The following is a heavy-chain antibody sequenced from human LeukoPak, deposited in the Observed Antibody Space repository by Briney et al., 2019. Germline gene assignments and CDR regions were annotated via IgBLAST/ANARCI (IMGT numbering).Heavy chain of an antibody. J-gene: IGHJ4*02. Sequence: ASVKVSCKASGYTFTSYDINWVRQATGQGLEWMGWMNPNSGNTGYAQKFQGRVTMTRNTSISTAYMELSSLRSEDTAVYYCAREGSRQLGRGYYFDYWGQGTLVTVSS. CDR2: MNPNSGNT. CDR3: AREGSRQLGRGYYFDY. D-gene: IGHD6-6*01. V-gene: IGHV1-8*01. CDR1: GYTFTSYD.